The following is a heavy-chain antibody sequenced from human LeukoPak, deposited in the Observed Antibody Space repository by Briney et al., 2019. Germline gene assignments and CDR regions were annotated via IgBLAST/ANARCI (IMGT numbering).Heavy chain of an antibody. Sequence: ASVKVSCKASGYTFTGYYMHWVRQAPGQGLEWMGWMNPNSGNTGYAQKFQGRVTMTRNTSISTAYMELSSLRSEDTAVYYCARVIYDILTGYPYLYDYWGQGTLVTVSS. D-gene: IGHD3-9*01. J-gene: IGHJ4*02. CDR2: MNPNSGNT. CDR3: ARVIYDILTGYPYLYDY. V-gene: IGHV1-8*02. CDR1: GYTFTGYY.